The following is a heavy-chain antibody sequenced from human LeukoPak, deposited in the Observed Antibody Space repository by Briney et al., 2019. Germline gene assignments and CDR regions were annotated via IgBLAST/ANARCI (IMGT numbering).Heavy chain of an antibody. Sequence: SGESLKISCKGSGYSFTSYWIGWVRQMPGKGLEWMGIIYPGDSDTRYSPSFQGQVTISADKSISTAYLQWSSLKASDTAMYYCARLLRVDILAKIGAPFDYWGQGTLVTVSS. CDR1: GYSFTSYW. V-gene: IGHV5-51*01. CDR2: IYPGDSDT. J-gene: IGHJ4*02. D-gene: IGHD5-12*01. CDR3: ARLLRVDILAKIGAPFDY.